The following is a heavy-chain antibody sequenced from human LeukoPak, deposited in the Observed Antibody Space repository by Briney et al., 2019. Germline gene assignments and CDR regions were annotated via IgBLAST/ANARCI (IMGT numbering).Heavy chain of an antibody. CDR1: GGSIRSYF. Sequence: KPSETLSLTCTVSGGSIRSYFWSWIRQPPGKGLEWIGYIYYSGSTNYNPSLKSRVTISVDTSKNQFSLKLRSVTAADTAVYYCARGSDHYDSSGYRYFDLWGRGTLATVSS. D-gene: IGHD3-22*01. CDR3: ARGSDHYDSSGYRYFDL. CDR2: IYYSGST. V-gene: IGHV4-59*01. J-gene: IGHJ2*01.